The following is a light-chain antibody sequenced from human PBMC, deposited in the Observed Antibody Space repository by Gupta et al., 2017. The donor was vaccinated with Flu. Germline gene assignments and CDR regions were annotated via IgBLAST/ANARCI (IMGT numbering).Light chain of an antibody. J-gene: IGLJ2*01. CDR3: QAWDSGTVV. CDR1: KVGEKY. V-gene: IGLV3-1*01. Sequence: SYELTQPPSVSVSPGQTASSTCSGNKVGEKYACWSQQKPGQTPVLVIYKDNKRPAGITERFSGSNSGTTATLTISGTQAMDEGDYYCQAWDSGTVVFGGGTKLTVL. CDR2: KDN.